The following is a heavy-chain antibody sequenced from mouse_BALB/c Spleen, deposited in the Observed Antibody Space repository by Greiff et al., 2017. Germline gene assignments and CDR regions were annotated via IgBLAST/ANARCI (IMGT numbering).Heavy chain of an antibody. D-gene: IGHD2-4*01. V-gene: IGHV14-4*02. CDR1: GYAFSSYW. Sequence: VHVKQSGAELVRPGSSVKISCKASGYAFSSYWMHWVKQRPEQGLEWIGWIDPENGDTEYAPKFQGKATMTADTSSNTAYLQLSSLTSEDTAVYYCNYDYDGAWFAYWGQGTLVTVSA. CDR2: IDPENGDT. J-gene: IGHJ3*01. CDR3: NYDYDGAWFAY.